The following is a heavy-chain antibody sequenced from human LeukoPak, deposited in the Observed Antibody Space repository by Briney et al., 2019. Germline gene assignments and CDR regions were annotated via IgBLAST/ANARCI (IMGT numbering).Heavy chain of an antibody. CDR1: GFTFSGYF. CDR2: ITTSSSDV. Sequence: GGSLRLSCAASGFTFSGYFMSRVRQAPGKGLEWVSSITTSSSDVYYADSVGGRFTISRDNAKNSLFLQMNGLRAEDTAVYYCARALTGIPYYFDYWGQGSLVTVSS. J-gene: IGHJ4*02. CDR3: ARALTGIPYYFDY. V-gene: IGHV3-21*01. D-gene: IGHD1-20*01.